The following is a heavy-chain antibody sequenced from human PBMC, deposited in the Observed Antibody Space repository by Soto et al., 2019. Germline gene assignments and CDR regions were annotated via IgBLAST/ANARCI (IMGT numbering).Heavy chain of an antibody. CDR2: TYYRSKWYN. CDR1: GDSVSSNSAA. J-gene: IGHJ3*02. CDR3: AREGGLYGSGSDAFDI. V-gene: IGHV6-1*01. Sequence: QVQLQQSGPGLVKPSQTLSLTCAISGDSVSSNSAAWNWIRQSPSRGLEWLGRTYYRSKWYNDYAVSVQSRITINPATSKNQFSLQLNSVTPEDTAVYYCAREGGLYGSGSDAFDIWGQGTMVTVSS. D-gene: IGHD3-10*01.